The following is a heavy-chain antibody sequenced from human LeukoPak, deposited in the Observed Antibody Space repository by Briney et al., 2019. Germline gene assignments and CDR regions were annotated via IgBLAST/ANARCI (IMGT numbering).Heavy chain of an antibody. V-gene: IGHV4-39*01. CDR3: ARRNGHSWDVGNWFDP. J-gene: IGHJ5*02. CDR2: IYYSGIT. D-gene: IGHD6-13*01. CDR1: GGSISSSSYY. Sequence: SETLSLTCSVSGGSISSSSYYCGWIRQPPGMGLEWIGSIYYSGITYYNHSLKSRSTVSVDTSKNQFSLNLNSVTAADTAVYYCARRNGHSWDVGNWFDPWGQGTVVTVSS.